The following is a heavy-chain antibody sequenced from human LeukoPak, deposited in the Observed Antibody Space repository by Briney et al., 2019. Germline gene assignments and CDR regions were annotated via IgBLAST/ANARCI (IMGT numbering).Heavy chain of an antibody. CDR1: GFTSSSYG. CDR3: AKDSYSSSWPYYYYYMDV. V-gene: IGHV3-30*02. CDR2: IRYDGSNK. Sequence: GGSLRLSCAASGFTSSSYGMHWVRQAPGKGLEWVAFIRYDGSNKYYADSVKGRFTISRDNSKNTLYLQMNSLRAEDTAVYYCAKDSYSSSWPYYYYYMDVWGKGTTVTISS. J-gene: IGHJ6*03. D-gene: IGHD6-13*01.